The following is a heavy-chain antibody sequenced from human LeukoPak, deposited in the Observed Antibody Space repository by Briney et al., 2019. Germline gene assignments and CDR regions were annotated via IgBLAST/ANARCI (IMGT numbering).Heavy chain of an antibody. D-gene: IGHD3-10*01. CDR2: INHSGST. Sequence: PSETLSLTCAVYGGSFSGYYWSWIRQPPGKGLEWIGEINHSGSTNYNPSLKSRVTISVDTSKNQFSLQLNSVTPEDTAVYYCARDYYGTSLFDYWGQGTLVTVSS. CDR1: GGSFSGYY. CDR3: ARDYYGTSLFDY. J-gene: IGHJ4*02. V-gene: IGHV4-34*01.